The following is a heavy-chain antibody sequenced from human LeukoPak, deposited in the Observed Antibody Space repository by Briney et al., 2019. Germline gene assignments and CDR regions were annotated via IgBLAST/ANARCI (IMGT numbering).Heavy chain of an antibody. CDR1: GFTFSSYA. J-gene: IGHJ4*02. Sequence: GRSLRLSCAASGFTFSSYAMHWVRQAPGKGLEWVAVISYDGSNKYYADSVKGRFTISRDNSKNTLYLQMNSLRAEDTAVYYCARDSCPNGSAPWGCLDYWGQETLVTVSS. V-gene: IGHV3-30-3*01. CDR3: ARDSCPNGSAPWGCLDY. CDR2: ISYDGSNK. D-gene: IGHD3-10*01.